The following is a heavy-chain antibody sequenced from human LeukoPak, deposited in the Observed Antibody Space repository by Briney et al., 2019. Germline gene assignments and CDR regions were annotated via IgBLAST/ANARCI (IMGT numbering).Heavy chain of an antibody. Sequence: SETLSLTCAVYGGSFSGYYWSWIRQPPGKGLEWIGEINHSGSTHYNPSLKSRVTISVDTSKNQFSLKLSSVTAADTAVYYCARVFCSGGSCWQYWGQGTLVTVSS. J-gene: IGHJ4*02. CDR1: GGSFSGYY. CDR2: INHSGST. V-gene: IGHV4-34*01. D-gene: IGHD2-15*01. CDR3: ARVFCSGGSCWQY.